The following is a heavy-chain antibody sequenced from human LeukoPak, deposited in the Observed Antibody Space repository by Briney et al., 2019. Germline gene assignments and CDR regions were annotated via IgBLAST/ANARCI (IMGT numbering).Heavy chain of an antibody. CDR2: INHSGST. J-gene: IGHJ4*02. D-gene: IGHD4-23*01. CDR1: GGSFSGYY. V-gene: IGHV4-34*01. CDR3: ARVRGHYGGNDYFDY. Sequence: SETLSLTCAVYGGSFSGYYWSWIRQPPGKGLEWIGEINHSGSTNYNPSLKSRVTISVDTSKNQFSLKLNSVTAADTAVYYCARVRGHYGGNDYFDYWGQGTLVTVSS.